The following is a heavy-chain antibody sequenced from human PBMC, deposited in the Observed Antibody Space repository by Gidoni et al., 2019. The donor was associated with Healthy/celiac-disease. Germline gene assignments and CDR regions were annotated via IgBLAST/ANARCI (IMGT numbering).Heavy chain of an antibody. CDR3: AREAYCSGGSCYYDY. Sequence: QVQLVQSGAEVKKPGASVKVSCTASGYTFTGYYMHWVRQAPGQGLEWMGWINPNSGGTNYAQKFQGWVTMTRDTSISTAYMELSRLRSDDTAVYYCAREAYCSGGSCYYDYWGQGTLVTVTS. J-gene: IGHJ4*02. CDR2: INPNSGGT. D-gene: IGHD2-15*01. V-gene: IGHV1-2*04. CDR1: GYTFTGYY.